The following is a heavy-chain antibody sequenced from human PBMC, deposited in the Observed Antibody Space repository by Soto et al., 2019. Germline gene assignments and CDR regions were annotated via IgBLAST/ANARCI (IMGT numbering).Heavy chain of an antibody. D-gene: IGHD1-26*01. CDR1: GGTFSSYS. CDR3: ARDGGRHSGGIDY. CDR2: IIPIFGTA. V-gene: IGHV1-69*01. Sequence: QVQLVQSGAEEKKPGSSVKVSCKASGGTFSSYSINWLRQAPGQGLEWMGEIIPIFGTANYAQKFQGRVTITADESTSTAYMELSSLRSEDTAVYYCARDGGRHSGGIDYWGQGTLVTVSS. J-gene: IGHJ4*02.